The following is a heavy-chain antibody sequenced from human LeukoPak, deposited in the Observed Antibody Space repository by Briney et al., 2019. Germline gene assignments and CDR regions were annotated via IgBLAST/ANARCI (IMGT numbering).Heavy chain of an antibody. CDR3: AKGGDRRWLQPDY. D-gene: IGHD5-24*01. V-gene: IGHV3-30*18. J-gene: IGHJ4*02. CDR1: GFTFSSYG. CDR2: ISYDGSNK. Sequence: PGRSLRLSCAASGFTFSSYGMHWVRQAPGKGLEWVAVISYDGSNKYYADSVKGRFTISRDNSKNTLYPQMNSLRAEDTAVYYCAKGGDRRWLQPDYWGQGTLVTVSS.